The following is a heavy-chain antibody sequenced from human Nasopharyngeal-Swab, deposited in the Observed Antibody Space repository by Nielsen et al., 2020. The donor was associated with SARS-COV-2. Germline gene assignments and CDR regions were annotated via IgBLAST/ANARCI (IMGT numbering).Heavy chain of an antibody. J-gene: IGHJ4*02. Sequence: GESLKISCAASGFTFSCYAMHCVRQAPGKGLEWVAVISYDGSNKYYADSVKGRFTISRDNSKNTLYLQMNSLRAEDTAVYYCARPSSGSYQSYFDYWGQGTLVTVSS. V-gene: IGHV3-30-3*01. D-gene: IGHD1-26*01. CDR3: ARPSSGSYQSYFDY. CDR2: ISYDGSNK. CDR1: GFTFSCYA.